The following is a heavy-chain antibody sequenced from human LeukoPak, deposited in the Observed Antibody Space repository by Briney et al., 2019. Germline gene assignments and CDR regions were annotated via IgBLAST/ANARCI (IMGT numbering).Heavy chain of an antibody. D-gene: IGHD3-22*01. V-gene: IGHV3-33*01. CDR1: GFTFSSYG. Sequence: GGSLRLSCAASGFTFSSYGMHWVRQAPGKGLEWVAVIWYDGSNKYYADSVKGRFTISRDNSKNTLYLQMNSLRAEDTAVYYCARGGTYYYDSSGYYYPLDYWGQGTLVTVSS. CDR2: IWYDGSNK. CDR3: ARGGTYYYDSSGYYYPLDY. J-gene: IGHJ4*02.